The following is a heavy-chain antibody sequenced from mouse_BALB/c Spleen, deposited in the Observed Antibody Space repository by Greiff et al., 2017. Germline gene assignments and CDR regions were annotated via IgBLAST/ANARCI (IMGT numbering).Heavy chain of an antibody. CDR2: INPGSGGT. CDR3: ARWGWLPSMDY. J-gene: IGHJ4*01. CDR1: GYAFTNYL. D-gene: IGHD2-3*01. V-gene: IGHV1-54*01. Sequence: QVQLQQSGAELVRPGTSVKVSCKASGYAFTNYLIEWVKQRPGQGLEWIGVINPGSGGTNYNEKFKGKATLTADKSSSTAYMQLSSLTSDDYAVYFCARWGWLPSMDYWGQGTSVTVSS.